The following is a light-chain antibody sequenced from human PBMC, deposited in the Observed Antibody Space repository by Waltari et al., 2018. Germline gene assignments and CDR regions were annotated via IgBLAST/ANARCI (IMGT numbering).Light chain of an antibody. V-gene: IGKV3-20*01. CDR2: AAS. CDR3: QNHERLPAT. Sequence: VLTQSPGTLSLSPGEKATLSCRASQSISKYLVWYQQRPGHAPRLLIYAASTRATGVPDRFSGSRYGTDFTLTISRLEPEDFAVYYCQNHERLPATFGQGTKVEIK. J-gene: IGKJ1*01. CDR1: QSISKY.